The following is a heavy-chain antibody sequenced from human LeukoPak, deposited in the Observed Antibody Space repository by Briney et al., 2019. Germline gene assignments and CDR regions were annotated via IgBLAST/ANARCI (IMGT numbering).Heavy chain of an antibody. D-gene: IGHD4-17*01. CDR2: IRYDGSNK. CDR1: GFTFSSYG. J-gene: IGHJ4*02. CDR3: ARVVAYGDYEPYFDY. V-gene: IGHV3-30*02. Sequence: GSLRLSCAASGFTFSSYGMHWVRQAPGKGLEWVAFIRYDGSNKYYADSVKGRFTISRDNSKNTLYLQMNSLRAEDTAVYYCARVVAYGDYEPYFDYWGQGTLVTISS.